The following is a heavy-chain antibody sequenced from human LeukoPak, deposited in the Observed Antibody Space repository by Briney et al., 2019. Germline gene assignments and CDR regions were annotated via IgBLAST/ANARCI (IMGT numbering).Heavy chain of an antibody. CDR3: AREGPPSSGYFDY. J-gene: IGHJ4*02. CDR1: GGSISSSNW. Sequence: SETLSLTCAVSGGSISSSNWWSWVRQPPGKGLEWIGEIYHSGSTNYNPSLKSRVSISVDTSKNQLSLKLSSVTAADTAVYYCAREGPPSSGYFDYWGQGTLVTVSS. V-gene: IGHV4-4*02. CDR2: IYHSGST. D-gene: IGHD3-22*01.